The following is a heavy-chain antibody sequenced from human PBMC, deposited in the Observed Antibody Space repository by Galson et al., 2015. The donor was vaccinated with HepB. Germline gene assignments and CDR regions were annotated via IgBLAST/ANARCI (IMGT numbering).Heavy chain of an antibody. V-gene: IGHV3-23*01. Sequence: SLRLSCAASGFTFRNYAMSWVRQAPGKGLEWVSAITPSGDNTYSADSVKGRFTISRDNPKNTLLLQKTGLTADDTAIYYGARVHPEYSRGWYRQALYYFDSWGQGTLVAVSP. CDR3: ARVHPEYSRGWYRQALYYFDS. D-gene: IGHD6-19*01. J-gene: IGHJ4*02. CDR2: ITPSGDNT. CDR1: GFTFRNYA.